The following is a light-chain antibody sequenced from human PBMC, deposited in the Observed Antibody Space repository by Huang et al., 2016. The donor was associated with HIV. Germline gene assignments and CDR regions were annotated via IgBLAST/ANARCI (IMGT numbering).Light chain of an antibody. V-gene: IGKV1-5*03. CDR3: QYGET. CDR1: QNISSW. CDR2: KIS. J-gene: IGKJ1*01. Sequence: DIQMTQSPSTLSAFVGDRLTTTCRASQNISSWLAWYQQKPGKAPRLQIYKISSLESGVPSRFSGSGSGTEFTLTISSLQPDDIGTYYCQYGETFGQGSKVEVK.